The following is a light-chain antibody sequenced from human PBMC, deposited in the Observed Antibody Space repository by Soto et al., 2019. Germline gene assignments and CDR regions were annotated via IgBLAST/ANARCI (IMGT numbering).Light chain of an antibody. CDR2: ATS. Sequence: ETILTQSPDTLSVSPGERATLSCRASQNIRDNLAWYQQRPGQAPRLLIYATSTRATGVPARFSGHGFGADFTLTIHRLQPEDFAVYYCQHYVTWPLTFGGGTKVDIK. CDR1: QNIRDN. CDR3: QHYVTWPLT. J-gene: IGKJ4*01. V-gene: IGKV3-15*01.